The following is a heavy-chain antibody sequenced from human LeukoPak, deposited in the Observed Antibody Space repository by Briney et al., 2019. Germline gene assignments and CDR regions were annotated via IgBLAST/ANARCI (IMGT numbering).Heavy chain of an antibody. D-gene: IGHD6-19*01. V-gene: IGHV4-34*01. CDR1: GGSFSGYY. CDR2: VNHSGST. Sequence: PSETLSLTCAVYGGSFSGYYWSWIRQPPGKGLEWIGEVNHSGSTNYNPSLKSRVTISVDTSKNQFSLKLSSVTAADTAVYYCARVMGIAVAGTNLVGNYYYYYGMDVWGQGTTVIVSS. J-gene: IGHJ6*02. CDR3: ARVMGIAVAGTNLVGNYYYYYGMDV.